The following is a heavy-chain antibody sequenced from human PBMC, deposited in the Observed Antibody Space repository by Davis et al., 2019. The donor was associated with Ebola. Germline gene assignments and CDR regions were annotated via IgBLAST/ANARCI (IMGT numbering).Heavy chain of an antibody. CDR1: AYFFTSSD. CDR2: INPNSGGT. D-gene: IGHD3-16*01. V-gene: IGHV1-2*06. CDR3: ARGEIGRWFDP. Sequence: ASSLVTCKASAYFFTSSDINWVRQATGQGLEWMGRINPNSGGTNYAQKFQGRVTMTRDTSISTAYMEQSRLRSDDTAVYDWARGEIGRWFDPWGKGTLVTVSS. J-gene: IGHJ5*02.